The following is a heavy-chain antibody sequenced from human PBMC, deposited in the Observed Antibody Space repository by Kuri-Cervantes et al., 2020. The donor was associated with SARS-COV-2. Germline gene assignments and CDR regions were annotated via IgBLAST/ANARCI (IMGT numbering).Heavy chain of an antibody. V-gene: IGHV4-61*01. CDR3: ARETYYYDSSGYYTYYYYGMDV. D-gene: IGHD3-22*01. CDR2: IYTSGST. Sequence: SETLSLTCTVSGGSVSSGSYYWSWIRQPPGKGLEWIGRIYTSGSTNYNPSLKSRVTMSVDTSKNQFSLKLSSVTAADTAVYYCARETYYYDSSGYYTYYYYGMDVWGRGTTVTVSS. CDR1: GGSVSSGSYY. J-gene: IGHJ6*02.